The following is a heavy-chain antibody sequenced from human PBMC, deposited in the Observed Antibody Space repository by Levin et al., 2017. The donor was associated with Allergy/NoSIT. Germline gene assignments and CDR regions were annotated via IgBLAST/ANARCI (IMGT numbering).Heavy chain of an antibody. Sequence: GESLKISCKASGYTFTSYYMHWVRQAPGQGLEWMGIINPSGGSTSYAQKFQGRVTMTRDTSTSTVYMELSSLRSEDTAVYYCARDQEDIVVVPAAYAFDIWGQGTMVTVSS. J-gene: IGHJ3*02. V-gene: IGHV1-46*01. CDR1: GYTFTSYY. CDR2: INPSGGST. CDR3: ARDQEDIVVVPAAYAFDI. D-gene: IGHD2-2*01.